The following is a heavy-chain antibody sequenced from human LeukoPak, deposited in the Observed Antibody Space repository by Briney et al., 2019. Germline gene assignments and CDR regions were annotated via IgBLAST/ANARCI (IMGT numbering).Heavy chain of an antibody. V-gene: IGHV4-59*01. CDR1: GGSINNYY. CDR3: ARTDDAFHI. D-gene: IGHD2-21*02. Sequence: KPSETLSLTCSVSGGSINNYYWSWIRQPPGKGLEWIGHIFYSGSTNYNPSLKSRGTIALVMSKNQISLKLSSVTTADTAMYYCARTDDAFHIWGHGTTVTVSS. J-gene: IGHJ3*02. CDR2: IFYSGST.